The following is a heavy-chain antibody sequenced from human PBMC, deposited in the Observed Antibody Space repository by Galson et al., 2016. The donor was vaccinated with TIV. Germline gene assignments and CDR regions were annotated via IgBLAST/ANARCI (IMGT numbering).Heavy chain of an antibody. CDR1: GFSLTTSGVG. J-gene: IGHJ4*02. CDR3: AHRGDGHNKIFDY. Sequence: PALVKPTQTLTLTCSFSGFSLTTSGVGVGWIRQPPRKALEWLGFIYWDDRKLYSPSLKNRLTITRDTSKHQVVLTMTNMDPVDTATYYCAHRGDGHNKIFDYWGQGTLVTVSS. V-gene: IGHV2-5*02. CDR2: IYWDDRK. D-gene: IGHD5-24*01.